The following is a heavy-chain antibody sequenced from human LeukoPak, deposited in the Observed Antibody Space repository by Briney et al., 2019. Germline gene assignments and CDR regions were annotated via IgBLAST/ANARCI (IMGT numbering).Heavy chain of an antibody. Sequence: GGSPRLSCAASGFTFSDYYMSWIRQAPGKGLEWVSYISSSSSYTNYADSVKGRFTISRDNAKNSLYLQMNSLRAEDTAVYYCARDQWYYYGSGSYHPQDYWGQGTLVTVSS. D-gene: IGHD3-10*01. CDR2: ISSSSSYT. CDR1: GFTFSDYY. J-gene: IGHJ4*02. CDR3: ARDQWYYYGSGSYHPQDY. V-gene: IGHV3-11*06.